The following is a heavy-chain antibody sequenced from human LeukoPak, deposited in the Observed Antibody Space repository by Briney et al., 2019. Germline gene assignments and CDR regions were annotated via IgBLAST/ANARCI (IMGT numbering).Heavy chain of an antibody. CDR1: GGSISDYY. J-gene: IGHJ4*02. CDR3: ARGAGGPDY. Sequence: PSETLSLTFTVSGGSISDYYWSWIRQPPGKGLEWIGYIYYSGSTNYNPSLKSRVTISVDTSKNQFSLKLISVTAADTAVYFCARGAGGPDYWGPGTLVTVSS. V-gene: IGHV4-59*01. D-gene: IGHD3-16*01. CDR2: IYYSGST.